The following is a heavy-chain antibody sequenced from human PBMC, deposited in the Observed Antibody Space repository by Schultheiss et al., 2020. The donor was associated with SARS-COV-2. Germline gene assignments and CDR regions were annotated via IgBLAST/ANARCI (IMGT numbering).Heavy chain of an antibody. V-gene: IGHV1-2*02. J-gene: IGHJ4*02. CDR2: INPNSGGT. CDR3: ARDLNPGFDY. Sequence: ASVKVSCKASGYTFTGYYMHWVRQAPGQGLEWMGWINPNSGGTNYAQKFQGRVTMTTDTSTSTAYMELRSLRSDDTAVYYCARDLNPGFDYWGQGTLVTVSS. CDR1: GYTFTGYY.